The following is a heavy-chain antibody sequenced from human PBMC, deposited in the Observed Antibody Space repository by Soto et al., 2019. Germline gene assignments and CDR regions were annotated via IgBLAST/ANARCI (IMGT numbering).Heavy chain of an antibody. CDR1: GGTFSSYT. V-gene: IGHV1-69*08. CDR3: AREPGSTRPIDY. D-gene: IGHD1-26*01. J-gene: IGHJ4*02. Sequence: QVQLVQSGAEVKKPGSSVKVSCKASGGTFSSYTISWVRQAPGQGLEWMGRIIPILGIANYAQKFQGRVPITADKSTSTAYMELSSLRSEDTAVYYCAREPGSTRPIDYWGQGTLVTVSS. CDR2: IIPILGIA.